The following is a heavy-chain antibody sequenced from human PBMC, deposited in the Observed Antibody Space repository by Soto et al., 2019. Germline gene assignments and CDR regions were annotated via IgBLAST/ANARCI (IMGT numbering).Heavy chain of an antibody. CDR2: IYTSGST. Sequence: SETLSLTCTVSGASISDYYWSWIRQPAGKGLEWIGRIYTSGSTDYNPSLKSRVTISIDTSKNQFSLKVTSMTAADTAVYYCARERREEIRHPCDTDYCGPATLRTV. CDR1: GASISDYY. V-gene: IGHV4-4*07. D-gene: IGHD1-26*01. J-gene: IGHJ4*02. CDR3: ARERREEIRHPCDTDY.